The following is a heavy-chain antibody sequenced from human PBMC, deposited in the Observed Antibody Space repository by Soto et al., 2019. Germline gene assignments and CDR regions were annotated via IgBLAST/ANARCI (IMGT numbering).Heavy chain of an antibody. J-gene: IGHJ6*02. CDR1: GFTFSSYA. D-gene: IGHD6-19*01. Sequence: SLRLSCAASGFTFSSYAMHWVRQAPGKGLGWVAVTSYDGSNKYYADSVKGRFTISRDNSKNTLYLQMNSLRAEDTAVYYCARGIAVLIYYYGMDVWGQGTTVTVSS. CDR2: TSYDGSNK. CDR3: ARGIAVLIYYYGMDV. V-gene: IGHV3-30-3*01.